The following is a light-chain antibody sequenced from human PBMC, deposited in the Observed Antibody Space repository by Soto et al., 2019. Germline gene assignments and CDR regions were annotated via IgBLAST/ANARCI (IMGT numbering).Light chain of an antibody. Sequence: DIQMTQSPSTLSASVGDRVTITFRASQSISTWLAWYQQKPGKAPKLLIYDASSLESGVQSRFSGSGSGTEFTLTISGLQPDDFATYYCQQYDSYWTFGLGTKVDIK. CDR2: DAS. CDR1: QSISTW. V-gene: IGKV1-5*01. J-gene: IGKJ1*01. CDR3: QQYDSYWT.